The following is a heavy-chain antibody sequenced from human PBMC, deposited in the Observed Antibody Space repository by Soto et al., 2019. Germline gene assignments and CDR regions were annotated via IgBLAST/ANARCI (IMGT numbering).Heavy chain of an antibody. V-gene: IGHV3-15*07. Sequence: PGGSLRLSCAASGFTFSNAWMNWVRQAPGKGLEWVGRIKSKTDGGTTDYAAPVKGRFTISRDDSKNTLYLQMNSLKTEATAVYYCTTPKEYCSGGSCSRAGDAFDIWGQGTMVTVPS. CDR3: TTPKEYCSGGSCSRAGDAFDI. CDR2: IKSKTDGGTT. CDR1: GFTFSNAW. J-gene: IGHJ3*02. D-gene: IGHD2-15*01.